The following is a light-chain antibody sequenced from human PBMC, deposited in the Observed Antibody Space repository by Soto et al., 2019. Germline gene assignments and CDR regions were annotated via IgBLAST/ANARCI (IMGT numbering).Light chain of an antibody. J-gene: IGLJ2*01. CDR2: ETN. CDR3: GAWDGSLSAVV. CDR1: SSNIGNNF. V-gene: IGLV1-51*02. Sequence: QSVLTQPPSVSAAPGQKVTISCSGSSSNIGNNFVSWYQQFPGTAPKLLIYETNHQPSGIPDRISGSKSGTSATLGITGLQPGDEADYYCGAWDGSLSAVVFGGGTKLTVL.